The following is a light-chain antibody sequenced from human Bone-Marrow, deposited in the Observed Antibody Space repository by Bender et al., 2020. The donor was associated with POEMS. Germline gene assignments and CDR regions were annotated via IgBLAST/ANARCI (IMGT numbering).Light chain of an antibody. Sequence: QSVLTQPPSVSGAPGQRVTISCTGNSSNIGAGYDVHWYQQLPGTAPRLLIYGNNNRPSGVPDRFSGSKSGTSASLAITGLQDVDEADYYCCSYGGLKTFVVGTGTKVTVL. J-gene: IGLJ1*01. CDR1: SSNIGAGYD. CDR3: CSYGGLKTFV. V-gene: IGLV1-40*01. CDR2: GNN.